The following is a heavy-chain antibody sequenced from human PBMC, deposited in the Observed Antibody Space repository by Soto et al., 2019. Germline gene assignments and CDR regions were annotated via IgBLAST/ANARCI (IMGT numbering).Heavy chain of an antibody. CDR2: FDPEDGEA. D-gene: IGHD3-10*01. CDR3: ATGKKILLLWFGEVDI. J-gene: IGHJ3*02. Sequence: ASVKVSCKGSGYTLTEVSMDWVRQAPGKGLEWMGGFDPEDGEAIYAQKFQGRVTMTEDTSTDTAYMELSSLRSEDTAVYYCATGKKILLLWFGEVDIWGQGTMVTVSS. CDR1: GYTLTEVS. V-gene: IGHV1-24*01.